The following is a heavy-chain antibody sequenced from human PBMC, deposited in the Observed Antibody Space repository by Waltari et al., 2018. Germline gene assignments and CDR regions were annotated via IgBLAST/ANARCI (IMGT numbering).Heavy chain of an antibody. CDR2: IYHSGST. CDR3: ARDNCSGGSCYSAPFDY. Sequence: QVQLQESGPGLVKPSETLSLTCAVSGYSISSGYYWGWIRQPPGKGLEWIGSIYHSGSTYSNPSLKSRVTISVDTSKNQFSLKLSSVTAADTAVYYCARDNCSGGSCYSAPFDYWGQGTLVTVSS. J-gene: IGHJ4*02. D-gene: IGHD2-15*01. CDR1: GYSISSGYY. V-gene: IGHV4-38-2*02.